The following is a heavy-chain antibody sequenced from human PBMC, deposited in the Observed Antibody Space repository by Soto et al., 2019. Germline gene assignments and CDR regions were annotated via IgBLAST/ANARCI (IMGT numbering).Heavy chain of an antibody. D-gene: IGHD3-10*01. CDR3: ARDGLSGGDAFDI. V-gene: IGHV4-31*03. Sequence: QVQLQESGPGLVKPSQTLSLTCIVSGGSISSGGYYWSWIRQHPGKGLEWIGYMNYRGNTYYNPSVKSRVTISEDTSKTQFSLNLSSVTAADTAVYYCARDGLSGGDAFDIWGQGTMVTVSS. CDR2: MNYRGNT. CDR1: GGSISSGGYY. J-gene: IGHJ3*02.